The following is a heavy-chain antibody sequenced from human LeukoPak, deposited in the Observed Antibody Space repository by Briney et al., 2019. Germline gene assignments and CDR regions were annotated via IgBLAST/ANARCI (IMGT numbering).Heavy chain of an antibody. Sequence: ASVKVSCTASGYTFTNYDISWVRQATGQGLEWLGWMNPNSGNTGYPQKFQGRVTMTRNTSTGTAYVELSSLRSEDTAVYYCARAISIFGVINDYWGQGTLVTVSS. CDR3: ARAISIFGVINDY. J-gene: IGHJ4*02. CDR2: MNPNSGNT. V-gene: IGHV1-8*01. CDR1: GYTFTNYD. D-gene: IGHD3-3*01.